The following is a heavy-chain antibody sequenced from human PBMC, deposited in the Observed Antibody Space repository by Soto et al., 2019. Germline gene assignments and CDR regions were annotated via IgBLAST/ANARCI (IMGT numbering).Heavy chain of an antibody. CDR3: AIAPLLGDAFDL. J-gene: IGHJ3*01. CDR1: GFAFSSYG. V-gene: IGHV3-30*02. D-gene: IGHD3-16*01. CDR2: VYYVGSKE. Sequence: QVQLVESGGGVVQPGGSLRLSCVASGFAFSSYGLHWVRQAPGKGLDWVALVYYVGSKEYYADSVKGRFTISRENSKDTLYMQMNRLRADDTAVYYCAIAPLLGDAFDLWGQGTMVTVSS.